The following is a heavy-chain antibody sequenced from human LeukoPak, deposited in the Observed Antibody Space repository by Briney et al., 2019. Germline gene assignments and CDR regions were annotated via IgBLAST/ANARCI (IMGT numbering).Heavy chain of an antibody. CDR2: ISYDGSNE. Sequence: GGSLRLSCAASGFTFSSYVMHWVRQAPGKGLEWVAIISYDGSNEYYADSVKGRFTISRDNSKNTLYLQMNSLRAADTAVYYCARLPYYYGSGSFSFDYWGQGTLVTVSS. V-gene: IGHV3-30*04. D-gene: IGHD3-10*01. J-gene: IGHJ4*02. CDR3: ARLPYYYGSGSFSFDY. CDR1: GFTFSSYV.